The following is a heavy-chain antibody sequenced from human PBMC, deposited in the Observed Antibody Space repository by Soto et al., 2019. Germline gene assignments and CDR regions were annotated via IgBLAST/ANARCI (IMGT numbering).Heavy chain of an antibody. CDR1: GFTFSSYA. D-gene: IGHD6-13*01. CDR2: ISGSGGST. J-gene: IGHJ4*02. CDR3: AKSQAAAGRWWDY. V-gene: IGHV3-23*01. Sequence: EVQLLESGGGLVQPGGSLRLSCGASGFTFSSYAMSWVRQAPGKGLEWVSAISGSGGSTYYADSVKGRFTISRDNSKNTLYLQMNSLRVADTAVYYCAKSQAAAGRWWDYWGQGTLVTVSS.